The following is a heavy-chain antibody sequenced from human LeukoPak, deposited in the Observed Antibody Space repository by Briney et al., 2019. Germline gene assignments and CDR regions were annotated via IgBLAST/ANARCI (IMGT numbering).Heavy chain of an antibody. CDR1: GGSISSGGYS. V-gene: IGHV4-30-2*01. D-gene: IGHD5-24*01. Sequence: RSSETLSLTCAVSGGSISSGGYSWSWIRQPPGKGLEWIGYIYHSGSTYYNPSLKSRVTISVDRSKNQFSLKLSSVTAADTAVYYCARYWATTPTLVGYFDYWGQGTLVTVSS. CDR3: ARYWATTPTLVGYFDY. J-gene: IGHJ4*02. CDR2: IYHSGST.